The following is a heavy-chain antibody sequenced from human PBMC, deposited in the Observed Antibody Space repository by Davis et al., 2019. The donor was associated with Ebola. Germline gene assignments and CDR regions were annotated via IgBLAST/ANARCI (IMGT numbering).Heavy chain of an antibody. CDR1: GFTFSSYA. J-gene: IGHJ4*02. CDR2: ISYDGSNK. Sequence: GESLKISCAASGFTFSSYAMHWVRQAPGKGLEWVAVISYDGSNKYYADSVKGRFTISRDNSKNTLFLQMDSLRAEDTALYYCAKGSYDYVWGTFRYFFDYWGQGTLVTVSS. V-gene: IGHV3-30-3*01. D-gene: IGHD3-16*02. CDR3: AKGSYDYVWGTFRYFFDY.